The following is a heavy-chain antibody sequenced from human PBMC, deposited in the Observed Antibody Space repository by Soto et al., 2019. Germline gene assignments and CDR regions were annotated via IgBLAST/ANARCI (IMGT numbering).Heavy chain of an antibody. CDR3: ARVGSSCHSGGCYYYYGLGV. CDR1: GDSVGNGPYY. V-gene: IGHV4-61*01. J-gene: IGHJ6*02. D-gene: IGHD1-26*01. Sequence: QVRLQESGPGLVKPSETLSLSCLVSGDSVGNGPYYWRWIRQSPGEGLVWVAYIYYSGSTNVSPSLESRVNISIDMSKNQFYLELRSVTAADAAVYFCARVGSSCHSGGCYYYYGLGVWGQGTTVAISS. CDR2: IYYSGST.